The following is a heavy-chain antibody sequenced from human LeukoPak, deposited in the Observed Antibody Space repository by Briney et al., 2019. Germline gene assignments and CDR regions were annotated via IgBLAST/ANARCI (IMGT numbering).Heavy chain of an antibody. CDR3: AKVSSAWYGDTFDI. Sequence: GGSLRLSCTASGFTLSNYAMNWVRQAPGKGLEGVSGISGSGSSTYYVDSVKGRFSISRDNSKKTLYLQMNSLRVEDTAVYYCAKVSSAWYGDTFDIWGQGTMVTVSS. CDR2: ISGSGSST. CDR1: GFTLSNYA. D-gene: IGHD6-19*01. V-gene: IGHV3-23*01. J-gene: IGHJ3*02.